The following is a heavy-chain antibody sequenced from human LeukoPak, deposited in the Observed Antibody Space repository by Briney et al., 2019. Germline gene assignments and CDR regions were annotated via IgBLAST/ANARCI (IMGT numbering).Heavy chain of an antibody. Sequence: GGSLRLSCAASGFTFSSYSMNWVRQAPGKGLEWVSSISSSSSYIYYADSVKGRFTISRDNAKNSLYLQMNSLRAEDTAVYYCARERRQWQPFDIWGQGTMVTVSS. CDR3: ARERRQWQPFDI. CDR2: ISSSSSYI. CDR1: GFTFSSYS. J-gene: IGHJ3*02. V-gene: IGHV3-21*01. D-gene: IGHD6-19*01.